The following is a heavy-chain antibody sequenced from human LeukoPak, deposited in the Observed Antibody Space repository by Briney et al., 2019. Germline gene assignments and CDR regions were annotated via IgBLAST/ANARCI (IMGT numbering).Heavy chain of an antibody. Sequence: SETLSLTCTVSGGSISSYYWSWIRQPPGKGLEWIGYIYYSGSTNYNPSLKSRVTISVDTSKNQFSLKLSSVTAADTAVYYWARAESIFRPGLFDYWGQGTLVIVSS. CDR1: GGSISSYY. V-gene: IGHV4-59*01. CDR3: ARAESIFRPGLFDY. J-gene: IGHJ4*02. CDR2: IYYSGST. D-gene: IGHD3-9*01.